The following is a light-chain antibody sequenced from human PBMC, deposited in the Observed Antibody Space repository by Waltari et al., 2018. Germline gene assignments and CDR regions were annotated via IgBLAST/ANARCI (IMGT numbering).Light chain of an antibody. CDR1: RATTDYTD. J-gene: IGLJ2*01. CDR2: DNG. V-gene: IGLV1-51*01. Sequence: QTVLTQPPSISAAPGQSVTISCSGSRATTDYTDFYWYQQFPGTAPRLLIADNGRRLSGVSDRFSGSKSGTSGTLAISGLQPGDEAVYHCATWGSDLSVVFGGGTKLTVL. CDR3: ATWGSDLSVV.